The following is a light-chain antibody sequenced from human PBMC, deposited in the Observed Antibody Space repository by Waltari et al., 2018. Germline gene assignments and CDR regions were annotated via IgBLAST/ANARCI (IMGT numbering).Light chain of an antibody. CDR1: QDIASW. CDR2: AAS. Sequence: DIQITQSPSSVSASVGDRVTITCRASQDIASWLAWYQKKPGKAPKLLVFAASTGQGVVPSRFSGSGSGTDFTFTISSLEPEDFAYYYCEETISLPFTFGPGTTVDLK. CDR3: EETISLPFT. J-gene: IGKJ3*01. V-gene: IGKV1D-12*01.